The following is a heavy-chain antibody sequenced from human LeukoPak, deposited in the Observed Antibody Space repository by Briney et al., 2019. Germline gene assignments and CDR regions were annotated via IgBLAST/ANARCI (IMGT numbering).Heavy chain of an antibody. CDR3: ARGLGQWLAQC. J-gene: IGHJ4*02. V-gene: IGHV1-8*01. CDR1: GYTFTSYD. D-gene: IGHD6-19*01. CDR2: MNPNSGNT. Sequence: ASVTVSCKASGYTFTSYDINWVRQATGQGLEWMGWMNPNSGNTGYAQKFQGRVTMTRDTSTSTVYMELSSLRSEDTAVYYCARGLGQWLAQCWGQGTLVTVSS.